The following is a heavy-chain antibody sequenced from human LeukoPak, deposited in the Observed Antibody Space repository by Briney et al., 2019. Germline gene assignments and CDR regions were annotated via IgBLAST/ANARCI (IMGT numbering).Heavy chain of an antibody. CDR2: IKQDGSEE. Sequence: PGGSLRLSCAASGFTLTDYWMSWVRQAPGKGLEWVANIKQDGSEEYYVDSVKGRFTISRDNAKNSLYLQMNSLRAEDTAVYYCARDNWALGSGSYYKDFDYWGQGTLVTVSS. CDR1: GFTLTDYW. CDR3: ARDNWALGSGSYYKDFDY. V-gene: IGHV3-7*01. D-gene: IGHD3-10*01. J-gene: IGHJ4*02.